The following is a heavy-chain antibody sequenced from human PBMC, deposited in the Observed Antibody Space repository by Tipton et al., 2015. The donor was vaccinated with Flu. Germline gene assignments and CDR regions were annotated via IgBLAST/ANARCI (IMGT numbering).Heavy chain of an antibody. V-gene: IGHV4-59*08. D-gene: IGHD6-13*01. CDR3: ARGRHSSTWNYYYMDV. CDR1: GGSISPYY. CDR2: IYYSGST. Sequence: TLSLTCTVSGGSISPYYWNWIRQPPGKELEWIGYIYYSGSTNYNPSLKSRVAISVDTSKDQFSLNLSSVTAADTAVYYCARGRHSSTWNYYYMDVWGRGTTVTVSS. J-gene: IGHJ6*03.